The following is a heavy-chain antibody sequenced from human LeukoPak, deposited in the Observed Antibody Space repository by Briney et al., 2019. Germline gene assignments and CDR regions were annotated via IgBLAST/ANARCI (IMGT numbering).Heavy chain of an antibody. D-gene: IGHD2-21*01. CDR2: IRYDGSNK. J-gene: IGHJ4*02. CDR1: GFTFSSYG. Sequence: GGSLRLSCAASGFTFSSYGMHWVRQAPGKGLEWVAFIRYDGSNKYYADSVRGRFTISRDNSKNTLYLQTNSLRAEDTALYYCAKIAGGSNPFDYWGQGTPVTVSS. V-gene: IGHV3-30*02. CDR3: AKIAGGSNPFDY.